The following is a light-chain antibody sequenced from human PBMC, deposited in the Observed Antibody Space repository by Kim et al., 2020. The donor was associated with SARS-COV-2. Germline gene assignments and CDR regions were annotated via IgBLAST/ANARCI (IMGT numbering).Light chain of an antibody. CDR1: SANTGSNV. V-gene: IGLV1-44*01. J-gene: IGLJ3*02. Sequence: GQTVTMSCSGTSANTGSNVVNWYQQLPGTAPKRLIHTNSQRPSGVPDRFSGSKSGTSAALAISGLQSEDGADFYCATWDDSLSGWVFGGGTQLTVL. CDR3: ATWDDSLSGWV. CDR2: TNS.